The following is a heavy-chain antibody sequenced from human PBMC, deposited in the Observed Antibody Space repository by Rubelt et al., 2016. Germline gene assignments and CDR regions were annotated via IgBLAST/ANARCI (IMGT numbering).Heavy chain of an antibody. V-gene: IGHV4-34*01. CDR1: GGSFSGYY. CDR3: ARVSGWYRAPGQDFDY. D-gene: IGHD6-19*01. CDR2: INHSGST. Sequence: QVQLQQWGAGLLKPSETLSLTCAVYGGSFSGYYWSWIRQPPGKGLEWIGEINHSGSTNYNPSLKSRCTISVDTSKNQFSLKLSSVTAADTAVYYCARVSGWYRAPGQDFDYWGQGTLVTVSS. J-gene: IGHJ4*02.